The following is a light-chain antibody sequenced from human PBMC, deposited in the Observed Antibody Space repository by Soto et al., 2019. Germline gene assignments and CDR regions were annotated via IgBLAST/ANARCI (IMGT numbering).Light chain of an antibody. CDR1: QSVGSN. CDR2: GAS. V-gene: IGKV3D-15*02. CDR3: QLYGTSPKP. Sequence: EIVMTQSPATLSVSPGERVTLSCRASQSVGSNLAWYQHKHGQAPRLLIYGASTRATGIPDRFSGSGSGTDFTLSISRLEPEDFAVYYCQLYGTSPKPFGQGTKVDIK. J-gene: IGKJ1*01.